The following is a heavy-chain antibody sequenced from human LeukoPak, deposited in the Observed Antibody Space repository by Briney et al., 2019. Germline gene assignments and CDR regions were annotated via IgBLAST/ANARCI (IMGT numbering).Heavy chain of an antibody. CDR2: ISYDGSNE. CDR1: GFTFSSYA. D-gene: IGHD6-13*01. J-gene: IGHJ4*02. V-gene: IGHV3-30*01. CDR3: ARDQNLYYSSSWYDY. Sequence: GKSLRLSCAASGFTFSSYAMHWVRQAPGKGLEWVAVISYDGSNEYYADSVKGRFTISRDNSKNTLYLQMNSLRAEDTAVYYCARDQNLYYSSSWYDYWGQGTLVTVSS.